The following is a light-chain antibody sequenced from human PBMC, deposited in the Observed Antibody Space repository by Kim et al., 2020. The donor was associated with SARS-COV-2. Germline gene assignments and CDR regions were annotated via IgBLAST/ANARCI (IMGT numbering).Light chain of an antibody. Sequence: PGKTARITCGGNNIGSKRVHWYQQKPGQAPVLVIYYDSDRPSGIPERFSGSNSGNTATLTISRVEAGDEADYYCQVWDSSSDHRVFGGGTQLTVL. CDR2: YDS. V-gene: IGLV3-21*04. CDR1: NIGSKR. CDR3: QVWDSSSDHRV. J-gene: IGLJ3*02.